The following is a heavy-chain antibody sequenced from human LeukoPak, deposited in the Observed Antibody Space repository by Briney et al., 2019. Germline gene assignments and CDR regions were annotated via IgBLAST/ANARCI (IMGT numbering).Heavy chain of an antibody. V-gene: IGHV1-18*01. D-gene: IGHD1-26*01. J-gene: IGHJ1*01. CDR1: GYTFASYG. CDR2: ISAYNDNT. Sequence: GASVKVSCKASGYTFASYGISWVRQAPGQGLEWMGWISAYNDNTNYAQKLQGRVTMTTDTSTSTAYMELRSLRSDDTAVYYCARDPGEWELLPARYFQHWGQGTLVTVSS. CDR3: ARDPGEWELLPARYFQH.